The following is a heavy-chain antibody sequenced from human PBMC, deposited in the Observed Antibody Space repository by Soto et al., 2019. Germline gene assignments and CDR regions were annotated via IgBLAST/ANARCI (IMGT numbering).Heavy chain of an antibody. CDR3: ARGAGGFDY. CDR2: ITSDGTIT. J-gene: IGHJ4*02. V-gene: IGHV3-74*01. CDR1: GFTFSTYW. D-gene: IGHD6-13*01. Sequence: EVQLVEFGGGLVQPGGSLRLSCAASGFTFSTYWMHWVRQAPGKGLVWVSHITSDGTITTYADSVKGRFTISRDNAKNTLSLQMNSLRAEDTAVYYCARGAGGFDYWGQGTLVTVSS.